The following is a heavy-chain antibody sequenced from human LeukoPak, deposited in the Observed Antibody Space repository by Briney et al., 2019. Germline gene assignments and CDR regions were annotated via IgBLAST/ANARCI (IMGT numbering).Heavy chain of an antibody. CDR1: GFTFNTFN. CDR3: AKRGVVIRGILVIGYHQEAYHYDF. J-gene: IGHJ4*02. Sequence: GGSLRLSCAASGFTFNTFNMNWVRQAPGKGLEWVSSITSGGDYIYYADSVKGRFTTSRDTSLNTLYLQLNSLRAEDTAVYFCAKRGVVIRGILVIGYHQEAYHYDFWGQGVLVTVSS. D-gene: IGHD3-10*01. V-gene: IGHV3-21*04. CDR2: ITSGGDYI.